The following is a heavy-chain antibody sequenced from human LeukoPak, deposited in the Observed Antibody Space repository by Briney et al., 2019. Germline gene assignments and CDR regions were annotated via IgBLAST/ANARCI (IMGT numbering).Heavy chain of an antibody. CDR2: INHSGST. Sequence: SETLSLTCAVYGGSFSGYYRSWIRQPPGKGLEWIGEINHSGSTNYNPSLKSRVTISVDTSKNQFSLKLSSVTAADTAVYYCARGGVRAYYYYMDVWGKGTTVTVSS. J-gene: IGHJ6*03. D-gene: IGHD3-10*01. V-gene: IGHV4-34*01. CDR3: ARGGVRAYYYYMDV. CDR1: GGSFSGYY.